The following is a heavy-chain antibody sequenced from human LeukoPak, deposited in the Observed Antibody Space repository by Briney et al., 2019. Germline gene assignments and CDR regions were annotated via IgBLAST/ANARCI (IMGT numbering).Heavy chain of an antibody. CDR1: GYTSTSYD. Sequence: GASVKVSCKASGYTSTSYDINWLRQATGQGLEWMGWMNPNSGNTAYAQKFQGRVTMTRNTSTSTAYMQLSSLRSEDTAVYYGARGTAMVAGYYYYYYMDGWGKGTTVTVSS. CDR2: MNPNSGNT. V-gene: IGHV1-8*01. CDR3: ARGTAMVAGYYYYYYMDG. J-gene: IGHJ6*03. D-gene: IGHD5-18*01.